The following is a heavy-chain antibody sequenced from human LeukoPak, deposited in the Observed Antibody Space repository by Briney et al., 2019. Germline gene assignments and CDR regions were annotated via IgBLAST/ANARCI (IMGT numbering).Heavy chain of an antibody. Sequence: ASVKVSCKASGYTFTGYYMHWVPQAPGRGLEWMGWINPNSGGTNYAQKFQGRVTMTRDTSISTAYMELSRLRSDDTAVYSCARDGILLWFGDPSGGWFDPWGQGTLVTVSS. CDR1: GYTFTGYY. D-gene: IGHD3-10*01. CDR3: ARDGILLWFGDPSGGWFDP. V-gene: IGHV1-2*02. J-gene: IGHJ5*02. CDR2: INPNSGGT.